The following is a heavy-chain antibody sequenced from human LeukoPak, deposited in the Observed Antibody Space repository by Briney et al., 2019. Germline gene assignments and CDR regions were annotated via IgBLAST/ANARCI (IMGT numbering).Heavy chain of an antibody. V-gene: IGHV4-34*01. CDR2: INHSGDT. CDR3: ARGPPRDIVVVPAAPDAFDI. Sequence: SETLSLTCAIYGGSFSGYYWSWIRQPPGKGLEWIGEINHSGDTNNNPSLKSRVTISVDTSKNQFSLKLSSVTAADTAVYYCARGPPRDIVVVPAAPDAFDIWGQRTMVTVSS. D-gene: IGHD2-2*01. J-gene: IGHJ3*02. CDR1: GGSFSGYY.